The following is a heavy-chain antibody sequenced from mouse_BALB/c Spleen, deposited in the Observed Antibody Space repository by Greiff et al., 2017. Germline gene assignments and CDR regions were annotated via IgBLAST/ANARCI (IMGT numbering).Heavy chain of an antibody. D-gene: IGHD1-1*01. CDR2: IRSKSNNYAT. V-gene: IGHV10S3*01. CDR1: GFTFNTNA. Sequence: GGGLVQPKGSLKLSCAASGFTFNTNAMNWVRQAPGKGLEWVARIRSKSNNYATYYADSVKDRFTISRDDSQSMLYLQMNNLKTEDTAMYYCVRVGSGSSHYAMDYWGQGTSVTVSS. CDR3: VRVGSGSSHYAMDY. J-gene: IGHJ4*01.